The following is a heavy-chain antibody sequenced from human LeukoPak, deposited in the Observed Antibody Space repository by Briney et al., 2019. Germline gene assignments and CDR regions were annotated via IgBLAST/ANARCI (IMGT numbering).Heavy chain of an antibody. J-gene: IGHJ4*02. Sequence: GGSLTLSCAASGFTFSTFALSWFRQAPGKGLEWVSAISSVSRTYYAGSVKGRFAISRDNSENTLFPHMNSLRSEDTAIYYCAKEVPGPGWYTVDYWGQGTLVTVSS. CDR2: ISSVSRT. CDR1: GFTFSTFA. V-gene: IGHV3-23*01. CDR3: AKEVPGPGWYTVDY. D-gene: IGHD6-19*01.